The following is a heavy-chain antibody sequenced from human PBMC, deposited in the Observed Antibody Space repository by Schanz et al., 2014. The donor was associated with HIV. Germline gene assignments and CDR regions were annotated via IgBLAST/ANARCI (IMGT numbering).Heavy chain of an antibody. V-gene: IGHV3-33*01. CDR2: KWNDGRNT. D-gene: IGHD4-4*01. CDR3: ARDRLHPGNGMDV. CDR1: GFTFSDSG. Sequence: QVQLVGSGGGVVQPGRSLRLSWAAAGFTFSDSGMHWVRQAPGKGREWVAVKWNDGRNTFDADSVKGRFTISRDNSKKTVFLQMNNLRAEDTAVYYCARDRLHPGNGMDVWGQGTTVTVSS. J-gene: IGHJ6*02.